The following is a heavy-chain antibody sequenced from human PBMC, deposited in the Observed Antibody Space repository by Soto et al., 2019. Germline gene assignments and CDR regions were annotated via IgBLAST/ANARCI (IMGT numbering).Heavy chain of an antibody. CDR3: ASKVFGWLDY. CDR2: IIPIFGTA. J-gene: IGHJ4*02. CDR1: GGTFSSYA. Sequence: GASVKFSCKASGGTFSSYAISWVRQAPGQGLEWMGGIIPIFGTANYAQKFQGRVTITADESTSTAYMELSSLRSEDTAVYYCASKVFGWLDYWGQGTLVTVSS. V-gene: IGHV1-69*13. D-gene: IGHD3-10*01.